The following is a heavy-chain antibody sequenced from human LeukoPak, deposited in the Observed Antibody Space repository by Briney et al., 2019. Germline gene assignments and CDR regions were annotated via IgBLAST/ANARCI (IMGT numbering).Heavy chain of an antibody. D-gene: IGHD6-25*01. J-gene: IGHJ6*03. CDR1: GYTFTSYY. CDR3: ARGLLGGPNYYYHYMDG. CDR2: INPSGGST. V-gene: IGHV1-46*01. Sequence: ASVKVSCKASGYTFTSYYMHWVRQAPGQGLEWMGIINPSGGSTSYAQKFQGRVTMTTDTSTSTAYMELRSLRSDDTAVYCCARGLLGGPNYYYHYMDGWGKRTKGTVPS.